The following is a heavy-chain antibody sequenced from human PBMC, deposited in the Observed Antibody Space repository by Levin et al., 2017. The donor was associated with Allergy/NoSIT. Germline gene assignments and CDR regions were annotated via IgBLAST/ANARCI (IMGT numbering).Heavy chain of an antibody. CDR1: GFTFSSFW. J-gene: IGHJ4*02. D-gene: IGHD1-26*01. V-gene: IGHV3-74*01. CDR3: ARDYLMFSVGALY. CDR2: INTDGNTI. Sequence: GGSLRLSCAASGFTFSSFWMHWVRQTPGKGLVWVSRINTDGNTINYADSVKGRFTISRDNAKNTLYLQMNSLRAEDTAVYYCARDYLMFSVGALYWGQGTLVTVSS.